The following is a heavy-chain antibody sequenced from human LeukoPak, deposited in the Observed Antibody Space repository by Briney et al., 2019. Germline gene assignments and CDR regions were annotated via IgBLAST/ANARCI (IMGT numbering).Heavy chain of an antibody. D-gene: IGHD5-24*01. V-gene: IGHV4-59*01. J-gene: IGHJ3*02. CDR2: IYYSGST. CDR1: GGSISSYY. Sequence: SETLSLTCTVSGGSISSYYWSWIWQPPGKGLEWIGCIYYSGSTNYNPSLTSRVTISVDTSKNQFSLKLSSVTAADTAVYYCARRATMVDAFDIRGQGTMVTVSS. CDR3: ARRATMVDAFDI.